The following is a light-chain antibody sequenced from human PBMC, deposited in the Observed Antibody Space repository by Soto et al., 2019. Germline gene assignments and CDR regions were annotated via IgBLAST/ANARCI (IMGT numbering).Light chain of an antibody. CDR1: SSDVGGYNY. V-gene: IGLV2-8*01. Sequence: QSVLTQPPSASGSPGQSVTISCTGTSSDVGGYNYVSWYQQHPGKAPKLMIYEVSKRPSGVPDRFSGSKSGNTASLTVSGLQAEDEADYYCSSYAGSNKFEVSGTGTKVPVL. CDR2: EVS. CDR3: SSYAGSNKFEV. J-gene: IGLJ1*01.